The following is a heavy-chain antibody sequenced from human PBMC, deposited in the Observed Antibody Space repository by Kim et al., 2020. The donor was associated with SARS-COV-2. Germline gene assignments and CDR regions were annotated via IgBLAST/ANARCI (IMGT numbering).Heavy chain of an antibody. CDR3: ARMWLLLRGHDDAFDI. CDR2: INHSGST. Sequence: SETLSLTCVVYGGSFSGYYWSWIRQPPGKGLEWIGEINHSGSTNYNPSLKSRVTISVDTSKNQFSLKLSSVTAADTAVYYCARMWLLLRGHDDAFDIWGQGTMVPVSS. J-gene: IGHJ3*02. D-gene: IGHD3-22*01. V-gene: IGHV4-34*01. CDR1: GGSFSGYY.